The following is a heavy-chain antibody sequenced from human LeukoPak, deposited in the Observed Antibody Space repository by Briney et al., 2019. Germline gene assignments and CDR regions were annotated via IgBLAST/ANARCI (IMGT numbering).Heavy chain of an antibody. V-gene: IGHV3-23*01. CDR1: GFTFASYA. CDR2: ISGSGGST. Sequence: PGGSLRLSCAASGFTFASYAMTWVRQAPGKGLEWFSAISGSGGSTYNADSVKGRFTISRDNYKNTLYLQMNSLRAEDTAVYYCARDSGIYDSSGYYGLSYYGMDVWGQGTTVTVSS. J-gene: IGHJ6*02. D-gene: IGHD3-22*01. CDR3: ARDSGIYDSSGYYGLSYYGMDV.